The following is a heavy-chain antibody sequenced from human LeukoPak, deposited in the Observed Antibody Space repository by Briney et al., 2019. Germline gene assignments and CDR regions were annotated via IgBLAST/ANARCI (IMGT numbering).Heavy chain of an antibody. Sequence: GGSLRLSCAPSGLPLMSYAMSWVRQAPGKGLEWVSAISGSGGSTYYADPVKGRFTISRDNSKNTLYLQLNSLRAEDTALYHRENDAGDSGYRGYDSRPSFDYWGQGTLVTVSS. CDR1: GLPLMSYA. D-gene: IGHD5-12*01. V-gene: IGHV3-23*01. CDR2: ISGSGGST. J-gene: IGHJ4*02. CDR3: ENDAGDSGYRGYDSRPSFDY.